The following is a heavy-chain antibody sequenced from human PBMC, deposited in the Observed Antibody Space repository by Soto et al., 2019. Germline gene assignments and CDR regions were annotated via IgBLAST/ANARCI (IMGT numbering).Heavy chain of an antibody. J-gene: IGHJ6*02. D-gene: IGHD6-6*01. CDR1: GYTFTGYY. CDR2: INPNSGGT. CDR3: ARDLEYSSSPGYHYYGMDV. V-gene: IGHV1-2*04. Sequence: QVQLVQSGAEVKKPGASVKVSCKASGYTFTGYYMHWVRQAPGQGLEWMGWINPNSGGTNYAQKFQGWVTMTRDTSISTAYMELSRLRSDDTAVYYCARDLEYSSSPGYHYYGMDVWGQGTTVTVSS.